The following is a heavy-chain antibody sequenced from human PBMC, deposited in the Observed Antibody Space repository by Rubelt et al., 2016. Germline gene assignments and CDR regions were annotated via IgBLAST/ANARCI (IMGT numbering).Heavy chain of an antibody. V-gene: IGHV4-39*07. D-gene: IGHD6-13*01. CDR1: GGSISSSSYY. Sequence: QLQLQESGPGLVKPSETLSLTCTVSGGSISSSSYYWGWIRQPPGKGLEWIGSIYYSGSTYYNPSLKSRVTISVDTSKNQFSLKLSSVTAADTAVYYCARVTIAAAVDYWGQGTLVTVSS. CDR2: IYYSGST. CDR3: ARVTIAAAVDY. J-gene: IGHJ4*02.